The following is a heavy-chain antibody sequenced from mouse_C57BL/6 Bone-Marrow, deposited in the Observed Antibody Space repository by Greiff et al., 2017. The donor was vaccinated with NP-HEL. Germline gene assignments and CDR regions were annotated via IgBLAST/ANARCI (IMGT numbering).Heavy chain of an antibody. CDR1: GYAFSSSW. J-gene: IGHJ2*01. CDR2: IYPGDGDT. CDR3: ARGGLYDGDY. D-gene: IGHD2-3*01. Sequence: QVQLQQSGPELVKPEASVKISCKASGYAFSSSWMNWVKQRPGKGLEWIGRIYPGDGDTNYNGKFKGKATLTADKSSSTAYMQLSSLTSEDSAVYFCARGGLYDGDYGGQGTTLTVSS. V-gene: IGHV1-82*01.